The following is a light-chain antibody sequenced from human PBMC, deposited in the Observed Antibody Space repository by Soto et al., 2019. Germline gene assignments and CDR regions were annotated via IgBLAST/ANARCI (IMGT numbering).Light chain of an antibody. CDR2: GAS. CDR1: QSVSSN. CDR3: QQYGSFSIT. Sequence: EMVLTQSPATLSLSPGERATLSCRASQSVSSNSAWYQQKPGQAPRLLIYGASSRATGIPDRFSGSGSGTDFTLTISRLEPEDFAVYYCQQYGSFSITFGQGTKVDIK. J-gene: IGKJ1*01. V-gene: IGKV3-20*01.